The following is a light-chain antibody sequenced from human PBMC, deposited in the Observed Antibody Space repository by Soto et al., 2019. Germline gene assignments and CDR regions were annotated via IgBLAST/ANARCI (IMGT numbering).Light chain of an antibody. CDR1: QSVSSY. CDR2: DAS. Sequence: EIVLTQSPATLSLSPGERATLSCRASQSVSSYLAWYQQRPGQAPRLLIYDASNRATGIPARFSGSGSGSELALTISSLQHEDFATYYCQQYKNWPPITFGQGTRLEIK. J-gene: IGKJ5*01. V-gene: IGKV3-11*01. CDR3: QQYKNWPPIT.